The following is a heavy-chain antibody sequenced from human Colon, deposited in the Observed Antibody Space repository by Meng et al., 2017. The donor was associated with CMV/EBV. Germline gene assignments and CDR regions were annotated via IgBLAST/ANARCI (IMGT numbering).Heavy chain of an antibody. D-gene: IGHD1/OR15-1a*01. J-gene: IGHJ6*02. CDR3: ARDFITGITPYYSGLDV. CDR2: VIPMLGIV. V-gene: IGHV1-69*10. CDR1: GGTFSSYG. Sequence: SVKVSCKATGGTFSSYGISWVRQAPGQGLEWMGGVIPMLGIVTYAQRFQGRVTITADKSTTTSTAFMDLSSLTSEDTAVYYCARDFITGITPYYSGLDVWGQGTTVTVSS.